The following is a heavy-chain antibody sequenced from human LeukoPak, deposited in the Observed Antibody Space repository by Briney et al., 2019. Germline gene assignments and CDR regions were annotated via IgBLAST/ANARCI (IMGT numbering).Heavy chain of an antibody. CDR3: ASCRYYYYMDV. CDR1: GYTFTGYY. CDR2: ISGYNGNT. Sequence: ASVKVSCKASGYTFTGYYMHWVRQAPGQGLEWMGWISGYNGNTKYAQKLQGRVTMTTDTSTSTAYMELSSLRSEDTAVYYCASCRYYYYMDVWGKGTTVTVSS. V-gene: IGHV1-18*04. J-gene: IGHJ6*03.